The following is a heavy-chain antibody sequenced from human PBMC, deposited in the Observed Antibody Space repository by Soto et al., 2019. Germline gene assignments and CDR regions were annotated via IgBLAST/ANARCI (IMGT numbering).Heavy chain of an antibody. CDR1: GGPDTRGDFY. CDR3: ARVGHYYDSSGYGGYYFDF. D-gene: IGHD3-22*01. J-gene: IGHJ4*02. V-gene: IGHV4-30-4*01. CDR2: IYYRGTT. Sequence: SETLSLTCTVSGGPDTRGDFYWSWNRQPPRKGLEWLGYIYYRGTTHYNPSLYSRLTISVDTPQNQLYLGLSSVTAADTAVYYCARVGHYYDSSGYGGYYFDFWGQGTLVTVSS.